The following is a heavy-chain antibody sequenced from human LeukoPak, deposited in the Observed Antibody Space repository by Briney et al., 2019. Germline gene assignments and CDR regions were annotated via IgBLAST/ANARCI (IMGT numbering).Heavy chain of an antibody. CDR3: ARGAPLLRYFDWLLYGYFDY. D-gene: IGHD3-9*01. J-gene: IGHJ4*02. V-gene: IGHV4-34*01. CDR1: GGSFSGYY. CDR2: INHSGRT. Sequence: SETLSLTCAVYGGSFSGYYWSWIRQPPGKGLEWIGEINHSGRTNYNPSLKSRVTISVDTSKNQFSLKLSSVTAADTAVYYCARGAPLLRYFDWLLYGYFDYWGQGTLVTVSS.